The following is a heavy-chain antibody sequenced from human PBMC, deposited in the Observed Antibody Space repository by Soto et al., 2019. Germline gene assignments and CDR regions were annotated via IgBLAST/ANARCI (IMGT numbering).Heavy chain of an antibody. Sequence: EVQLVESGGGLVQPGGSLRLSCAASGFTFSSYSMNWVRQAPGKGLEWVSYISSSSSTIYYADSVKGRFTISRDNAKKSLYLQMNSLRDEDTAVYYCARDYYDSSGYYTLDDFDIWGQGRMVTVSS. CDR1: GFTFSSYS. J-gene: IGHJ3*02. CDR3: ARDYYDSSGYYTLDDFDI. CDR2: ISSSSSTI. D-gene: IGHD3-22*01. V-gene: IGHV3-48*02.